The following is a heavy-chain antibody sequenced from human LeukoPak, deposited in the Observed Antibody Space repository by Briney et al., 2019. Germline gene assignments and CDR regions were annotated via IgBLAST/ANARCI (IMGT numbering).Heavy chain of an antibody. D-gene: IGHD3-22*01. V-gene: IGHV3-48*03. CDR1: GFTFSSYE. Sequence: GGSLRLSRAASGFTFSSYEMNWVRQAPGKGLEWVSYISSRGDTIYYADSVKSRFTISRDNTKKSLYLQMDSLRVEDTTVYYCARESYVTMIIGDYWGQGTLVTVSS. CDR2: ISSRGDTI. J-gene: IGHJ4*02. CDR3: ARESYVTMIIGDY.